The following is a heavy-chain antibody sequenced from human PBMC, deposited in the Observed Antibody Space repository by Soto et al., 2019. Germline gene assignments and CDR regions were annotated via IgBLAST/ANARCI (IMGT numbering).Heavy chain of an antibody. J-gene: IGHJ6*02. V-gene: IGHV4-4*02. D-gene: IGHD2-15*01. CDR3: ARAGRGYCSGGSCYSGLYGLDV. Sequence: QVQLQESGPGLVKPSGTLSLTCAVSGASISSSDWWNWVRQPPGKGLEWIGQIYHSGSTNYNPSLRGRVYISVVKSKNQFSLDLTSVPAADTAVYYCARAGRGYCSGGSCYSGLYGLDVWGQGTTVTVSS. CDR1: GASISSSDW. CDR2: IYHSGST.